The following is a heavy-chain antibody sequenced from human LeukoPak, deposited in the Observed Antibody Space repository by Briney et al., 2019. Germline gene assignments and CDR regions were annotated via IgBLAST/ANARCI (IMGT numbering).Heavy chain of an antibody. D-gene: IGHD2-2*01. Sequence: PGGSLRLSCAASGFTFSSYAMSWVRQAPGKGLEWVSAISGSGGSTYYADSVKGRFTISRDNSKNTLYLQRNSLRAEDTAVYYCAKELPWQFQLLPRGGWFDPWGQGTLVTVSS. CDR2: ISGSGGST. CDR3: AKELPWQFQLLPRGGWFDP. V-gene: IGHV3-23*01. CDR1: GFTFSSYA. J-gene: IGHJ5*02.